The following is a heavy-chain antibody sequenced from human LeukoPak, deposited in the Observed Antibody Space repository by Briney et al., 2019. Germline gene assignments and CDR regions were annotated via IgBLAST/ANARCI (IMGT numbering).Heavy chain of an antibody. CDR2: IYYSGST. Sequence: SETLSLTCTVSGGSISSSSYYWGWIRQPPGKGLEWIGSIYYSGSTYYNPSLKSRVTISVDTSKNQFSLKLSSVTAADTAVYYCARTAGGPDYVWGSYRYFDYWGQGTLVTVSS. CDR3: ARTAGGPDYVWGSYRYFDY. V-gene: IGHV4-39*01. J-gene: IGHJ4*02. CDR1: GGSISSSSYY. D-gene: IGHD3-16*02.